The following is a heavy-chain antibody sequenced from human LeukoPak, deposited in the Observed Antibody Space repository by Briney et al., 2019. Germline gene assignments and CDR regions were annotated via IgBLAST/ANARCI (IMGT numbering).Heavy chain of an antibody. CDR2: IKQDGGEI. CDR1: GFTFSSYA. Sequence: GGSLRLSCAASGFTFSSYAMHWVRQAPGKGLEWVANIKQDGGEIYYVDSVKGRFTISRDNAKNSLYLQMNSLRAEDTAVYYCATGVYYFDYWGQGTLVTVSS. V-gene: IGHV3-7*01. D-gene: IGHD2-8*01. CDR3: ATGVYYFDY. J-gene: IGHJ4*02.